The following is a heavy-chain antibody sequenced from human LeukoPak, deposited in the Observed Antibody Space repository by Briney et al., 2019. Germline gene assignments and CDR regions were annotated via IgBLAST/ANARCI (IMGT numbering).Heavy chain of an antibody. CDR1: GFTFSSYA. D-gene: IGHD6-19*01. CDR2: ISYDGSNK. Sequence: GRSLRLSCAASGFTFSSYAMHWVRQAPGKGLEWVAVISYDGSNKYYADSVKGRSTISRDNSKNTLYLQMNSLRAEDTAVYYCARDIAVARDYYYYGMDVWGKGTTVTVSS. J-gene: IGHJ6*04. V-gene: IGHV3-30*04. CDR3: ARDIAVARDYYYYGMDV.